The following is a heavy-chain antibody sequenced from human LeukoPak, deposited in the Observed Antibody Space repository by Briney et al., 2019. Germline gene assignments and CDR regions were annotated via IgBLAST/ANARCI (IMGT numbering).Heavy chain of an antibody. CDR2: INPNSGGT. V-gene: IGHV1-2*02. CDR1: GYTXTDHY. J-gene: IGHJ4*02. D-gene: IGHD4-23*01. Sequence: ASVKVSCKASGYTXTDHYTHWVRQAPGQGLEWVGWINPNSGGTNYAQKFQGRVTMTRDTSINTAYMEVSRLRSDDTAVYYCASIGGTSLEYWGQGTLVTVSS. CDR3: ASIGGTSLEY.